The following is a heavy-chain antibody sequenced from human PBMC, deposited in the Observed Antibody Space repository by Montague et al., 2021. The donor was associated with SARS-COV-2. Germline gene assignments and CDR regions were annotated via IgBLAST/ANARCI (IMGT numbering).Heavy chain of an antibody. CDR2: ISGSGGST. V-gene: IGHV3-23*01. Sequence: SLRLSCAASGFTFSSYAMSWVRQAPGKGLEWVSAISGSGGSTYYADSVKGRFTISRDNSKNTLYLQMNSRRAEDTAVYYCAKVGSSWYHGYYYGMDVWGQGTTVTVSS. CDR1: GFTFSSYA. J-gene: IGHJ6*02. D-gene: IGHD6-13*01. CDR3: AKVGSSWYHGYYYGMDV.